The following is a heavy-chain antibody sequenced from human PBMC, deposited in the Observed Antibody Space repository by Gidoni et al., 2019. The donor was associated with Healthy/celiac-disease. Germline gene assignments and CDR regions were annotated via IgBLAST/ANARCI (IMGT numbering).Heavy chain of an antibody. CDR1: GFTFSSYS. CDR3: AREPGSGWYGEDY. J-gene: IGHJ4*02. V-gene: IGHV3-21*01. D-gene: IGHD6-19*01. CDR2: ISSSSSYI. Sequence: EVQLVESGGGLVKPGGSLRLSCAASGFTFSSYSMNWVRQAPGKGLEWVSSISSSSSYIYYADSVKGRFTISRDNAKNSLYLQMNSLRAEDTAVYYCAREPGSGWYGEDYWGQGTLVTVSS.